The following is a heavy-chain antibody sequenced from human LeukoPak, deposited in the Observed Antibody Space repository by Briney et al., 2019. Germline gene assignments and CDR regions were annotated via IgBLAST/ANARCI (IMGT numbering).Heavy chain of an antibody. J-gene: IGHJ4*02. Sequence: GGSLRLSCAASGFTVSGNYMSWVRQAPGKGLEWVSAISGSGADTYYADSVKGRFTISRDNSKNTLFLQMNSLRAEDSAVYYCAKDTTTHTVTTHYFDYWGQGSLVTVSS. CDR1: GFTVSGNY. CDR2: ISGSGADT. V-gene: IGHV3-23*01. CDR3: AKDTTTHTVTTHYFDY. D-gene: IGHD4-17*01.